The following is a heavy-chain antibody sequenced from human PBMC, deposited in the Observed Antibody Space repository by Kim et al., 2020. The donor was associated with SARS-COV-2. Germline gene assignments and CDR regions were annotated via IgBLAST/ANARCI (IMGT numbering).Heavy chain of an antibody. Sequence: GGSLRLSCAASGFTFSSYSMNWVRQAPGKGLEWVSSISSSSSYIYYADSVKGRFTTSRDNAKNSLYLQMNSLRAEDTAVYYCARKGEFVSRDMDDAFDIWGQGTMVTVSS. D-gene: IGHD3-16*01. CDR1: GFTFSSYS. V-gene: IGHV3-21*01. CDR3: ARKGEFVSRDMDDAFDI. J-gene: IGHJ3*02. CDR2: ISSSSSYI.